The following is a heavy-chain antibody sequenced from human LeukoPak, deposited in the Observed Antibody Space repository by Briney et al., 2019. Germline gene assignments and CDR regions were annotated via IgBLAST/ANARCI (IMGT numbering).Heavy chain of an antibody. Sequence: SETLSLTCTVSGGSISSYYWSWIRQPAGKGLEWIGRIYTSGSTNYNPSLKSRVTMSVDTSKNQFSLKLSSVTAADTAVYYCARGSGSYTHAYYYMDVWGKGTTVTVSS. CDR3: ARGSGSYTHAYYYMDV. J-gene: IGHJ6*03. CDR1: GGSISSYY. V-gene: IGHV4-4*07. D-gene: IGHD1-26*01. CDR2: IYTSGST.